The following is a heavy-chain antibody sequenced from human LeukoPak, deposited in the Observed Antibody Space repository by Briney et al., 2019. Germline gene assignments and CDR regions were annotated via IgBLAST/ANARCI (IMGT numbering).Heavy chain of an antibody. J-gene: IGHJ3*02. D-gene: IGHD2-15*01. CDR3: ARPYCSDGGCYSDVFDI. CDR2: IYYSGST. Sequence: SETLSLTCTVSGGSISSYYWSWIRQPPGKGLEWIGYIYYSGSTNYNPSLKSRVTISVDTSKNQFSLKLSSVTAADTAVYYCARPYCSDGGCYSDVFDIWGQGTMVTVSS. V-gene: IGHV4-59*01. CDR1: GGSISSYY.